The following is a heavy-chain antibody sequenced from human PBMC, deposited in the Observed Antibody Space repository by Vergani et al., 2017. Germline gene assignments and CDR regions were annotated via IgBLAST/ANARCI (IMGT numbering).Heavy chain of an antibody. CDR2: IIPIFGTA. CDR1: GGTFSSYA. CDR3: ARDRWVYGSGSYYSGDYYYGMDV. V-gene: IGHV1-69*01. Sequence: QVQLVQSGAEVKKPGSSVKVSCKASGGTFSSYAISWVRQAPGQGLEWMGGIIPIFGTANYAQKFQGRVTIHADEFTSTAYMELSSLRSEDTAVYYCARDRWVYGSGSYYSGDYYYGMDVWGQGTTVTVSS. J-gene: IGHJ6*02. D-gene: IGHD3-10*01.